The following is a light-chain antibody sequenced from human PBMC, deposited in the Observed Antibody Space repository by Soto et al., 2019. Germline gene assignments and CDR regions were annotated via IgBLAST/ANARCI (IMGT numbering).Light chain of an antibody. CDR3: KQYGSSPSIS. CDR1: QSVSSY. Sequence: IVLTQSPAPLSLSPGERATLSCRASQSVSSYLAWYQQKPAQAPRLIIYDASNRATGIPARFSGSVSGTDFTLTFTSLEPEDIAVDYCKQYGSSPSISFGQGTRLEI. J-gene: IGKJ5*01. CDR2: DAS. V-gene: IGKV3-11*01.